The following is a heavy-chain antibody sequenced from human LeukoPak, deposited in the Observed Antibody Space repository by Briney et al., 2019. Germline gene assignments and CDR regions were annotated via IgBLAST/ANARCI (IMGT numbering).Heavy chain of an antibody. V-gene: IGHV4-39*01. J-gene: IGHJ6*03. D-gene: IGHD3-9*01. Sequence: KPSETLSLTCTVSGDSISSSNYYWGWIRQPPGKGPEWIGSIYYSGTTYHNPSLKSRVTISVDTSRNQFSLKVSSVTDADMAVYYCARQRRYDYYMDVWGKGTTVTVSS. CDR1: GDSISSSNYY. CDR3: ARQRRYDYYMDV. CDR2: IYYSGTT.